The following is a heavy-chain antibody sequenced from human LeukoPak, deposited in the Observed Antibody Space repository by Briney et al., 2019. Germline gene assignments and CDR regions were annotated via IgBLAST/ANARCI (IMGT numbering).Heavy chain of an antibody. CDR1: GGSISSYY. Sequence: SETLSLTCTVSGGSISSYYWNWIRQPPGKGLEWIGYIHYSGTNYYNPSLKSRVTISVDTSKSQFSLKLNSVTAADTAVYYCATILGVANPIDYWGQGTLVTVSS. V-gene: IGHV4-59*01. CDR2: IHYSGTN. CDR3: ATILGVANPIDY. J-gene: IGHJ4*02. D-gene: IGHD3-3*01.